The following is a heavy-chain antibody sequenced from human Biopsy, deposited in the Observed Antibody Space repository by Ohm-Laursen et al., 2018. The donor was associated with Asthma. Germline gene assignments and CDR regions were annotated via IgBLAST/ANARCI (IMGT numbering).Heavy chain of an antibody. J-gene: IGHJ6*02. CDR2: ISYDGSSI. V-gene: IGHV3-30-3*01. CDR3: ARKIAARGGMGV. Sequence: SLRLSCAASRFTYDMHWVRQAPGNGLEWVAVISYDGSSIYYADSVKGRFTISRDNSKNTLYLQMNSLRAEGTAVYYCARKIAARGGMGVWGQGTTVTVSS. CDR1: RFTYD. D-gene: IGHD6-6*01.